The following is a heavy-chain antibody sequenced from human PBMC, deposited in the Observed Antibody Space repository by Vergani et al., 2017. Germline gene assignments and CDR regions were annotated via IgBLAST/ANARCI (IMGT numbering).Heavy chain of an antibody. J-gene: IGHJ4*02. D-gene: IGHD1-26*01. CDR2: ISGSGGST. CDR1: GFTFSDYY. Sequence: VQLVESGGGLVKPGGSLRLSCAASGFTFSDYYMSWLRQAPGKGLEWVPAISGSGGSTYYADSVKGRFTISRDNSKNTLYLQMNSLRAEDTAVYYCAKAARVGATRFYFDYWGQGTLVTVSS. CDR3: AKAARVGATRFYFDY. V-gene: IGHV3-23*04.